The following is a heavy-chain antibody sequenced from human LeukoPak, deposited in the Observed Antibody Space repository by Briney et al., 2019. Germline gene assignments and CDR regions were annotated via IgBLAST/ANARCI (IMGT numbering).Heavy chain of an antibody. CDR2: ISYDGSKK. V-gene: IGHV3-30-3*01. Sequence: GGSLRLSCAASGFTFSSYAMHWVRQAPGKGLEWVALISYDGSKKYYADSVKGRFTISRDNSKKTLYLQMNSLRAEDTAVYYCARETENFDYWGQGTLVTVSS. CDR1: GFTFSSYA. CDR3: ARETENFDY. J-gene: IGHJ4*02.